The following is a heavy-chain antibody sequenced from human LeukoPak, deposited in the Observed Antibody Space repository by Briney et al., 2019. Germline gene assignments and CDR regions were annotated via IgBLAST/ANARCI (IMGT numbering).Heavy chain of an antibody. D-gene: IGHD4-17*01. V-gene: IGHV4-31*03. Sequence: SETLSLTCTVSGGSISSGVYYWSWIRQHPGKGLEWIGYTNYRGSTYYNPSLKSRLTISVDTSNNQFSLRLTSVTAADTAVYYCAREGYGDDARAFDIWGQGTMVTVSS. CDR2: TNYRGST. CDR3: AREGYGDDARAFDI. J-gene: IGHJ3*02. CDR1: GGSISSGVYY.